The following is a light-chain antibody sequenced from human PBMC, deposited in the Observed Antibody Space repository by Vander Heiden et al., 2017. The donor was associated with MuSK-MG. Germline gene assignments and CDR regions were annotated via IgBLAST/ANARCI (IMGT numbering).Light chain of an antibody. Sequence: DIVMTQSPLSLPVTPGEPASISCRSSQSLLHSNGYNYLDWYLQRPGQSPQPLIYVGSSRASGVPDSFSGSGSGTDFTLKISRVEAEDVGVYYCMQALQTPWTFGQGTKVEIK. CDR1: QSLLHSNGYNY. V-gene: IGKV2-28*01. J-gene: IGKJ1*01. CDR3: MQALQTPWT. CDR2: VGS.